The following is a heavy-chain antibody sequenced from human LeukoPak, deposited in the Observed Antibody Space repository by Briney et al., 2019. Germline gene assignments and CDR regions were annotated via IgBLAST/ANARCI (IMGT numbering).Heavy chain of an antibody. D-gene: IGHD3-3*01. J-gene: IGHJ5*02. Sequence: GASVKVSCKASGYTFTGYYMHWVRQAPGQGLEWMGWINPNSGGTNYAQKFQGRVTMTRDTSISTAYMELSRLRSDDTAVYYCARGTSVDFWSGYWLEHNWFDPWGQGTLVTVSS. CDR3: ARGTSVDFWSGYWLEHNWFDP. CDR2: INPNSGGT. CDR1: GYTFTGYY. V-gene: IGHV1-2*02.